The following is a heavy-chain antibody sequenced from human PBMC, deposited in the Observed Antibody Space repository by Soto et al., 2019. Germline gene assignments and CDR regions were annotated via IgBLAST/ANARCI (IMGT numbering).Heavy chain of an antibody. CDR1: GSSFRTYA. D-gene: IGHD6-19*01. V-gene: IGHV1-69*12. CDR2: IIPIFGSV. Sequence: QVQLLQSGTEVKKPGSSVRVSCEASGSSFRTYAISWVQQAPGQGLEWMGEIIPIFGSVNYAQKFQDRVTISAVESTTTVYMDLKSLRSNDTGVYYCAKGAVAGTPTSYYYYGMDVWGQGTTVTVSS. J-gene: IGHJ6*02. CDR3: AKGAVAGTPTSYYYYGMDV.